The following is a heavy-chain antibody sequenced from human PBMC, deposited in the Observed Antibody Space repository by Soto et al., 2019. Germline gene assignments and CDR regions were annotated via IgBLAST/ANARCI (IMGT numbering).Heavy chain of an antibody. J-gene: IGHJ4*02. CDR2: ISYDGGKK. CDR1: GFNFSSYA. D-gene: IGHD6-13*01. Sequence: GGSLRLSCAASGFNFSSYAMHWVRQAPGKGLEWGAVISYDGGKKYYADSVKGRFTISRDNSKNTLYVEVNSLSAEDTAVYYCAREGQPAAGTTPHNWGQGTLVTVSS. V-gene: IGHV3-30*04. CDR3: AREGQPAAGTTPHN.